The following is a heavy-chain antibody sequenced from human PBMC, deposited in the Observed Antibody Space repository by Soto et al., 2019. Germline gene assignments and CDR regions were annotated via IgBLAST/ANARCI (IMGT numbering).Heavy chain of an antibody. D-gene: IGHD5-18*01. Sequence: SETLSLTCTVSGGSISSSSYYWGWIRQPPGKGLEWIGSIFYSGSTYYNPSLKSRVTISVDTSKSQFSLKLSSVTAADTAVYYCTCIFSGGYGYGFYYYGMDVWGQGTTVTVSS. CDR3: TCIFSGGYGYGFYYYGMDV. CDR1: GGSISSSSYY. CDR2: IFYSGST. J-gene: IGHJ6*02. V-gene: IGHV4-39*01.